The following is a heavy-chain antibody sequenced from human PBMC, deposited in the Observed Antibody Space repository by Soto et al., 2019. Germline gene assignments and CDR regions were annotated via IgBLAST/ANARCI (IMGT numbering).Heavy chain of an antibody. D-gene: IGHD2-15*01. CDR1: GYTFTSYA. V-gene: IGHV1-3*01. J-gene: IGHJ6*02. CDR2: INAGNGNT. Sequence: ASVKVSCKASGYTFTSYAMHWVRQAPGQRLEWMGWINAGNGNTSYAQKFQGRVTMTRDTSTSTVYMELSSLRSEDTAVYYCARDVGYCSGGSCLVPGGMDVWGQGTTVTVSS. CDR3: ARDVGYCSGGSCLVPGGMDV.